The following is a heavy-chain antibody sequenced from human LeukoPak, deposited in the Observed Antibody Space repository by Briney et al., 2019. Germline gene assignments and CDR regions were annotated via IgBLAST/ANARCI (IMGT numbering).Heavy chain of an antibody. CDR1: GSPFSDYH. Sequence: GGSLRLSCAAYGSPFSDYHMTWIRQAPGKGLEWVSCISTSGRTIYYADSVKGRFTISRENAQNSLYLQMNSLRVEDTAVYYCARSVLRYFDDDAFDIWGQGTKVTVSS. CDR2: ISTSGRTI. J-gene: IGHJ3*02. D-gene: IGHD3-9*01. V-gene: IGHV3-11*04. CDR3: ARSVLRYFDDDAFDI.